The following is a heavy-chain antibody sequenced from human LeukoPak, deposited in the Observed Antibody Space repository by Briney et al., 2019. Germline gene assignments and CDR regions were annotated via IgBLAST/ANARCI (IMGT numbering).Heavy chain of an antibody. CDR3: ARPKYGDAAYFAL. Sequence: SETLSLTCAVSGYSIRSGYYWGWIRQPPGKGMEWIGSIYHSGNTYYNPSLKSRVTISVDTPKNQFFLKVTSVTAADAAVYYCARPKYGDAAYFALWGRGALVTVSS. CDR1: GYSIRSGYY. D-gene: IGHD4-17*01. J-gene: IGHJ2*01. CDR2: IYHSGNT. V-gene: IGHV4-38-2*01.